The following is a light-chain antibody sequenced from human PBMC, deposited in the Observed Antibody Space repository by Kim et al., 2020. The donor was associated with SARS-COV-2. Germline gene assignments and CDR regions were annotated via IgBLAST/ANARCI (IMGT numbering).Light chain of an antibody. J-gene: IGKJ4*01. CDR3: QQYNSYPVT. CDR1: ESITDW. Sequence: ALVGDRVIITCRASESITDWLAWYQQKPGTAPKLLLYGASSLENGVPSRFSGSGSETEFTLTISSLQPDDFATYYCQQYNSYPVTFGGGTKVDIK. V-gene: IGKV1-5*01. CDR2: GAS.